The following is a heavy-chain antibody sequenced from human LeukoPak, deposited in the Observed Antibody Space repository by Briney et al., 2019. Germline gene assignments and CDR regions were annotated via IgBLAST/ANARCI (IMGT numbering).Heavy chain of an antibody. J-gene: IGHJ4*02. D-gene: IGHD6-13*01. V-gene: IGHV1-18*01. CDR3: ARDIAAAGTLDY. CDR2: ISAYNGNT. Sequence: ASVKFSCKASGYTFNRHGITWMRQAPGQGLEWIGWISAYNGNTNYAQKLQARVTMTTDTSTSTAYMELRSLRSDDTAVYYCARDIAAAGTLDYWGQGTLVTVSS. CDR1: GYTFNRHG.